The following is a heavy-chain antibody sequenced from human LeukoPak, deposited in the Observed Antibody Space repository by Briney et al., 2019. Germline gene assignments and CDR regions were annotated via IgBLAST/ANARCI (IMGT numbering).Heavy chain of an antibody. D-gene: IGHD1-7*01. J-gene: IGHJ4*02. CDR2: INHSGST. CDR1: GGSFSGYY. Sequence: SETLSLTCAVYGGSFSGYYRSWIRQPPGKGLEWIGEINHSGSTNYNPSLKSRVTISVDTSKNQFSLKLSSVTAADTAVHYCASLIGTTDIDYWGQGTLVTVSS. CDR3: ASLIGTTDIDY. V-gene: IGHV4-34*01.